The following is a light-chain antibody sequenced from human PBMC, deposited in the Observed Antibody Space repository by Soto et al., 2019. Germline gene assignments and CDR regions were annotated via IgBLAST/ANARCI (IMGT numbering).Light chain of an antibody. CDR3: ATWDGSLPGEV. CDR2: DNN. V-gene: IGLV1-51*01. CDR1: SSNIGTNP. J-gene: IGLJ2*01. Sequence: SVLTQPPSASGTPGQRVTISCSGGSSNIGTNPVAWYQQLPGTAPKLLIYDNNKRPSGIPDRFSGSKSGTSGTLDITGLQTGDEADYYCATWDGSLPGEVFGGGTKLTVL.